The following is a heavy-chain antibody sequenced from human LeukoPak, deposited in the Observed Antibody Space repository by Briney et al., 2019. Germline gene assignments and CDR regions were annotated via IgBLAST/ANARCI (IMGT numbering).Heavy chain of an antibody. J-gene: IGHJ5*02. Sequence: SETLSLTCAVSGYSISSGYYWGWIRQPPGQGLEWIGSIYYSGSTYYNPSLKSRVTISVDTSKNQFSLKLSSVTAADTAVYYCARGLWFGELFWFDPWGQGTLVTVSS. CDR3: ARGLWFGELFWFDP. V-gene: IGHV4-38-2*01. CDR1: GYSISSGYY. D-gene: IGHD3-10*01. CDR2: IYYSGST.